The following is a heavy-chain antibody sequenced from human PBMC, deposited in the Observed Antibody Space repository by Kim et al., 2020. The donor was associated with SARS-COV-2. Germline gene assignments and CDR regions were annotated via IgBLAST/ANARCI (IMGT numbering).Heavy chain of an antibody. CDR3: GRERGHCSGGSCYPGYYGMDV. CDR2: INPRDGSI. J-gene: IGHJ6*02. D-gene: IGHD2-15*01. CDR1: GNTFDNYY. Sequence: ASVKVSCKTSGNTFDNYYIYWVRQAPGQGLEWIVIINPRDGSINYAQKFQDRVTMTRDTSTSTVYMDLSRMRSEDTALYYCGRERGHCSGGSCYPGYYGMDVWGQGTTVTVSS. V-gene: IGHV1-46*02.